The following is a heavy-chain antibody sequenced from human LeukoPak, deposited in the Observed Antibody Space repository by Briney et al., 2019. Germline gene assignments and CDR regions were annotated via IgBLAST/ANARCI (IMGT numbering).Heavy chain of an antibody. Sequence: SETLSLTCTVSGYSISSGYYWGWIRQPPGKGLEWIGSIYHSGSTYYNPSLKSRVTISVDTSKNQFSLKLSSVTAADTAVYYCAREGILWFGELSPFDYWGQGTLVTVSS. CDR1: GYSISSGYY. CDR2: IYHSGST. V-gene: IGHV4-38-2*02. D-gene: IGHD3-10*01. J-gene: IGHJ4*02. CDR3: AREGILWFGELSPFDY.